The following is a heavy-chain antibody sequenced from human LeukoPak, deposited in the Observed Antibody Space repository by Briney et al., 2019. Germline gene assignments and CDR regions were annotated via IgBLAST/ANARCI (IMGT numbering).Heavy chain of an antibody. D-gene: IGHD3-22*01. J-gene: IGHJ4*02. CDR2: IIPIFGTA. Sequence: ASVKVSCKASGGTFSSYAISWVRQAPGQGLEWMGRIIPIFGTANYAQKFQGRVTITTDESTSTVYMELSSLRSEDTAVYYCARGSLGLYYYDSSGYVHFGYWGQGTLVTVSS. CDR1: GGTFSSYA. V-gene: IGHV1-69*05. CDR3: ARGSLGLYYYDSSGYVHFGY.